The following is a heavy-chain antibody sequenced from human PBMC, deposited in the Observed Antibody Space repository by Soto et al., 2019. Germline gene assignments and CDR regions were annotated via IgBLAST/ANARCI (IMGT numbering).Heavy chain of an antibody. CDR1: GFTFSSYA. D-gene: IGHD3-10*01. J-gene: IGHJ4*02. V-gene: IGHV3-23*01. CDR3: AKGNPYYYGSGSYLADY. Sequence: VQLLESGGGLVQPGGSLRLSCAASGFTFSSYAMSWVRQAPGKGLEWVSAISGSGGSTYYADSVKGRFTISRDNSKNTLYLQMNSLRAEDTAVYYCAKGNPYYYGSGSYLADYWGQGTLVTVSS. CDR2: ISGSGGST.